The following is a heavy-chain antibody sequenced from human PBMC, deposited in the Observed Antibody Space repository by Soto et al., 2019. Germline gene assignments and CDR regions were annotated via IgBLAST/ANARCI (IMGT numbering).Heavy chain of an antibody. CDR1: CYTFTSYG. J-gene: IGHJ4*02. Sequence: VKVSCKASCYTFTSYGISLWRQAPGQGLEWMGWISAYNGNTNYAQKLQGRVTMTTDTSTSTAYMELRSLRSDDTAVYYCARDPIREFDYWGQGTLVTVSS. D-gene: IGHD3-3*01. V-gene: IGHV1-18*01. CDR3: ARDPIREFDY. CDR2: ISAYNGNT.